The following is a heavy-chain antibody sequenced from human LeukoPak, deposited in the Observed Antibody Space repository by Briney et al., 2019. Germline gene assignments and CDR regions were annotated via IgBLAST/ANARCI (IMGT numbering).Heavy chain of an antibody. CDR3: ARASSSWSIGDWFDP. J-gene: IGHJ5*02. V-gene: IGHV1-8*03. CDR1: GYTFTSYD. Sequence: ASVKVSCKASGYTFTSYDINWVRQATGQGLGWMGWMNPNSGNTGYAQKFQGRVTITRNTSISTAYMELSSLRSEDTAVYYCARASSSWSIGDWFDPWGQGTLVTVSS. CDR2: MNPNSGNT. D-gene: IGHD6-13*01.